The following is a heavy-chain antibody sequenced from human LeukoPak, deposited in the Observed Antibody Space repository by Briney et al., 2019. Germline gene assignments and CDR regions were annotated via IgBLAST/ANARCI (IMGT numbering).Heavy chain of an antibody. V-gene: IGHV3-21*01. CDR2: ITTSSTYI. D-gene: IGHD4-17*01. J-gene: IGHJ4*02. CDR3: TRAGSLMTTVTIDY. Sequence: PSETLSLTCTVSGYSISSGYYWGWVRQAPGKGLEWVSSITTSSTYIYYADSVKGRFTISRDNAKNSLYLQMNRLRAEDTAVYYCTRAGSLMTTVTIDYWGQGTLVTVSS. CDR1: GYSISSGYY.